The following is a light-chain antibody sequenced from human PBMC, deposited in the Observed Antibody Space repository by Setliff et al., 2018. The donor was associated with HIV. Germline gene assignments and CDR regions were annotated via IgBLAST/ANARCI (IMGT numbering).Light chain of an antibody. CDR1: SSDVGSYNL. CDR2: EGS. CDR3: SSYTNSNSWV. Sequence: QSALTQPASVSGSPGQSITISCTGTSSDVGSYNLVSWYQQHPDKAPKLMIYEGSKRPSGVSNRSSGSKSGNTASLTISGLQAEDEADYYCSSYTNSNSWVFGGGTKVTVL. J-gene: IGLJ3*02. V-gene: IGLV2-14*02.